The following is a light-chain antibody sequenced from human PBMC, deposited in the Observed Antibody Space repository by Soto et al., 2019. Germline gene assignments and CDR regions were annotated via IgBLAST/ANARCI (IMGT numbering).Light chain of an antibody. V-gene: IGLV1-51*02. J-gene: IGLJ7*01. Sequence: QSVLTQPPSVSAAPGQKVTISCSGSSSNIAKNYVSWYQQLPGTAPKLLIYEDNKRPSGIPDRFSGSKSGTSATLDITGLQTGDEADYYCGTWDGSLSGYVFGAGTQLTVL. CDR3: GTWDGSLSGYV. CDR1: SSNIAKNY. CDR2: EDN.